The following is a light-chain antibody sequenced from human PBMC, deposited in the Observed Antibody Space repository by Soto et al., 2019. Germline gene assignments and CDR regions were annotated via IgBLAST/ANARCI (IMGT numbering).Light chain of an antibody. CDR1: SSNIGAGYD. V-gene: IGLV1-40*01. CDR2: GNS. CDR3: QSYDSSLSGWV. J-gene: IGLJ2*01. Sequence: QSVLTQPPSVSGAPGQRVTISCTGSSSNIGAGYDVHWYQQLPGTAPKLLIYGNSNRPSGVPDRFSGSKSGTSASLAITGLLAEDDADYYCQSYDSSLSGWVFGGGTKVTVL.